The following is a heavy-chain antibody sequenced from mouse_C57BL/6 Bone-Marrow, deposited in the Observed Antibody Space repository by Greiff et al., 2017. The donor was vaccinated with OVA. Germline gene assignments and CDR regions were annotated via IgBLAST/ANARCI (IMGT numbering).Heavy chain of an antibody. CDR3: ARRNYDYDWYFDV. V-gene: IGHV5-6*02. Sequence: EVKLMESGGDLVKPGGSLTLSCAASGFTFSSYGMSWVRQTPDKRLEWVATISSGGSYTYNPDCVKGRSTISRDNAKNTLYLQMSSLKAEDTAMYYCARRNYDYDWYFDVWGTGTTVTVSS. D-gene: IGHD2-4*01. CDR1: GFTFSSYG. J-gene: IGHJ1*03. CDR2: ISSGGSYT.